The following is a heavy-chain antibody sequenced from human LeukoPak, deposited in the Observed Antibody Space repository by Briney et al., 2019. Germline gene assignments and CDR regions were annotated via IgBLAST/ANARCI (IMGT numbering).Heavy chain of an antibody. CDR2: INPSGGST. CDR1: GFTFSSYG. D-gene: IGHD5-18*01. J-gene: IGHJ6*03. Sequence: GGSLRLSCAASGFTFSSYGMHWVRQAPGQGLEWMGIINPSGGSTSYAQKFQGRVTMTRDMSTSTVYMELSSLRSEDTAVYYCARKSYGPLPYYYYMDVWGKGTTVTVSS. V-gene: IGHV1-46*01. CDR3: ARKSYGPLPYYYYMDV.